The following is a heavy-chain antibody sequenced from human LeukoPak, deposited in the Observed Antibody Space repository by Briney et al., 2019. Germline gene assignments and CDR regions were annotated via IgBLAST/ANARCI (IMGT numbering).Heavy chain of an antibody. J-gene: IGHJ4*02. CDR3: ASNTAMVLYYFDY. Sequence: PSETLSLTCTVAGGSISSGDYYWSWIRQPPGKGLEWIGYIYYGGSTYYNPSLKSRVTISVDTSKNQFSLKLSSVTAADTAVYYCASNTAMVLYYFDYWGQGTLVTVSS. CDR2: IYYGGST. V-gene: IGHV4-30-4*08. CDR1: GGSISSGDYY. D-gene: IGHD5-18*01.